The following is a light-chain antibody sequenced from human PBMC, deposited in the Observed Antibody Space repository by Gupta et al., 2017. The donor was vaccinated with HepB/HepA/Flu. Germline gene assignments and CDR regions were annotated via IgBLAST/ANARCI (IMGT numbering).Light chain of an antibody. CDR2: RNN. Sequence: QAGLTQPPSVSKGLRQTATLTCTGNSNDVGNQGAIWLQRHQGHPPKLLSYRNNQRPSGISERFSTSRSGNTTSLTITRLQPEDEAVYYCSTWDSSLRAVVFGGGTKLTVL. V-gene: IGLV10-54*04. CDR3: STWDSSLRAVV. J-gene: IGLJ2*01. CDR1: SNDVGNQG.